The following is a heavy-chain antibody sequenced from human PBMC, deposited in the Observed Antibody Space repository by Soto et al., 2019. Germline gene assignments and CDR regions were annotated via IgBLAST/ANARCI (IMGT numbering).Heavy chain of an antibody. CDR3: AKGRPYILRGYIRHHDASDV. V-gene: IGHV1-69*06. CDR2: ILPIFDEP. D-gene: IGHD5-18*01. J-gene: IGHJ3*01. CDR1: GGTLSKFG. Sequence: QVQLVQSGAELRQPGSSVRVACKASGGTLSKFGIAWFRQAPGQRPEWMGNILPIFDEPTYAFTWKNRLNIVADKSTDVVYMELGRRTSEDTAIYYCAKGRPYILRGYIRHHDASDVWGQGT.